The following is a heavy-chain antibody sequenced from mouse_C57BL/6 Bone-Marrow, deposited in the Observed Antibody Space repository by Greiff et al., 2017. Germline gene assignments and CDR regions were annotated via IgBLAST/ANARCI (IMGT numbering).Heavy chain of an antibody. V-gene: IGHV5-6*01. CDR1: GFTFSSYG. CDR3: ARRGFDYYDGSPYAMDC. Sequence: VQLQQSGGDLVKPGGSLKLSCAASGFTFSSYGMSWVRQTPDTRLEWVATISSGGSYTYYPDSVKGRFTISRDNAKNTLYLQMSSLKSEDTAMYYCARRGFDYYDGSPYAMDCWGQGTSVTGSS. J-gene: IGHJ4*01. CDR2: ISSGGSYT. D-gene: IGHD1-1*01.